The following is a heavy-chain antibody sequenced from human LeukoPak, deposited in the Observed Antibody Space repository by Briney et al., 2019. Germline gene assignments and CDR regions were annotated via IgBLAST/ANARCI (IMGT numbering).Heavy chain of an antibody. CDR1: GVTFSSYS. V-gene: IGHV3-48*04. J-gene: IGHJ4*02. CDR2: ISSSRSTI. CDR3: ARDSAAMVFSFDY. Sequence: GGSLRLSCAASGVTFSSYSMNWVRQAPGKGLEWVSYISSSRSTIYYADSVKGRFTISRDNAKNSLYLQMNSLRAEDTAVYYCARDSAAMVFSFDYWGQGTLVTVSS. D-gene: IGHD5-18*01.